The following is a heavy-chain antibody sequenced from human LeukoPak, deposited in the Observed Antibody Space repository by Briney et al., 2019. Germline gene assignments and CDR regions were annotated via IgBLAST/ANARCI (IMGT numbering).Heavy chain of an antibody. CDR1: GSSISSYY. J-gene: IGHJ4*02. V-gene: IGHV4-59*01. CDR2: IYYSGST. D-gene: IGHD3/OR15-3a*01. CDR3: ARSTYDFALDY. Sequence: PSETLSLTCTVSGSSISSYYWSWIRQPPGKGLEWIGYIYYSGSTNYNPSLKSRVTISVDTSKNQFSLKLSSVTAADTAVYYCARSTYDFALDYWGQGTLVTVSS.